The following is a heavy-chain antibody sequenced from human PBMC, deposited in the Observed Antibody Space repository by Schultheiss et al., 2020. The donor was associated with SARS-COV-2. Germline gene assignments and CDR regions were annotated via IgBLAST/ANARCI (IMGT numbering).Heavy chain of an antibody. Sequence: GGSLRLSCAASGFTFSGSAMHWVRQASGKGLEWVGRIRSKANSYATAYAASVKGRFTISRDDSKNSLYLQINSLRAEDTAVYYCARATYYYDSSGYYPYYWGQGTLVTVSS. J-gene: IGHJ4*02. D-gene: IGHD3-22*01. CDR1: GFTFSGSA. CDR2: IRSKANSYAT. CDR3: ARATYYYDSSGYYPYY. V-gene: IGHV3-73*01.